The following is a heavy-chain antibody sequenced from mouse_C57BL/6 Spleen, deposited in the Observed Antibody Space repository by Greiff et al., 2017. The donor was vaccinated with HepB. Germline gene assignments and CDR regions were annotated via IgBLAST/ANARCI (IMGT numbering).Heavy chain of an antibody. CDR3: ASLGYCDV. Sequence: QVQLQQPGAELVMPGASVKLSCKASGYTFTSYWMHWVKQRPGQGLEWIGEIDPSDSYTNYNQKFKGKSTLTVDKSSSTAYLQLSSLTSEDSAVYYCASLGYCDVWGTGTTVTVSS. J-gene: IGHJ1*03. CDR2: IDPSDSYT. CDR1: GYTFTSYW. V-gene: IGHV1-69*01.